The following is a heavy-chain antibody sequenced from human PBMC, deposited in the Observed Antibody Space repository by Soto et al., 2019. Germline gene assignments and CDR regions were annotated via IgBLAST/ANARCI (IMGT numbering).Heavy chain of an antibody. CDR2: IYYSGST. V-gene: IGHV4-59*08. CDR1: GGSISSYY. J-gene: IGHJ3*02. Sequence: SETLSLTCTVSGGSISSYYWSWIRQPPGKGLEWIGYIYYSGSTNYNPSLKSRVTISVDTSKNQFSLKLSSVTAADTAVYYCARQKVDDILTGYLTRAFDIWGQGTMVTVSS. D-gene: IGHD3-9*01. CDR3: ARQKVDDILTGYLTRAFDI.